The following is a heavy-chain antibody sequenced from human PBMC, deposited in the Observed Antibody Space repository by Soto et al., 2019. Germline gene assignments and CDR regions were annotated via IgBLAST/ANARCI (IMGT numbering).Heavy chain of an antibody. V-gene: IGHV1-8*01. D-gene: IGHD1-26*01. J-gene: IGHJ4*02. Sequence: ASVNVSCKSSGYSFTSLYINWVRQTAGQGLEWMGWMEPSTGTTGYAQKFQGRVTMTRDTSINTAYMELTTLTSDDTAFYYCARGVSAGVDYWGQGTLVTVSS. CDR1: GYSFTSLY. CDR3: ARGVSAGVDY. CDR2: MEPSTGTT.